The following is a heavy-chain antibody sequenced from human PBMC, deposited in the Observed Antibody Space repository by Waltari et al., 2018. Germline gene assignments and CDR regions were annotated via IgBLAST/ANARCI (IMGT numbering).Heavy chain of an antibody. CDR3: ARDRPRLAYAFDI. V-gene: IGHV3-21*01. J-gene: IGHJ3*02. CDR1: GFTFSSYS. D-gene: IGHD6-19*01. CDR2: MSSSSSYI. Sequence: EVQLVESGGGLVKPGGSLRLSCAASGFTFSSYSMNWVRQAQGKGLEWVSSMSSSSSYIYDAESVKGRFTNSRDKAKNALDLQMNRLGAEDTAVDDCARDRPRLAYAFDIWGQGTMVTVSS.